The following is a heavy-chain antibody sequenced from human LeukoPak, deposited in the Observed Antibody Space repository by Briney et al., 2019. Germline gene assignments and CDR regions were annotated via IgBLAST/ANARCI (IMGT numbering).Heavy chain of an antibody. D-gene: IGHD2-2*01. CDR1: GFTFSSYG. J-gene: IGHJ5*02. V-gene: IGHV3-30*02. Sequence: PGGSLRLXCAASGFTFSSYGMHWVRQAPGKGLEWVAFIRYDGSNKYYADSVKGRFTISRDNSKNTLYLQMNSLRAEDTAVYYCAKESGHCSSTSCYLFWFDPWGQGTLVTVSS. CDR2: IRYDGSNK. CDR3: AKESGHCSSTSCYLFWFDP.